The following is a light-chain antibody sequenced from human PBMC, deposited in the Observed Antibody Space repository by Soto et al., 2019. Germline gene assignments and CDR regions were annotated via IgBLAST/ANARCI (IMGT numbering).Light chain of an antibody. Sequence: NITCRASQSISSWLAWYQQKPGKAPKLLIYKASSLESGVPSRFSGSGSGTEFTLTIRSLQPDDFATYYCQQYNSYSPAFGQGTKVDIK. CDR3: QQYNSYSPA. CDR1: QSISSW. CDR2: KAS. J-gene: IGKJ1*01. V-gene: IGKV1-5*03.